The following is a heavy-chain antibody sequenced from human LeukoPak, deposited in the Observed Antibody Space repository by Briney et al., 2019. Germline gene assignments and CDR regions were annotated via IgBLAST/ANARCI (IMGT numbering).Heavy chain of an antibody. V-gene: IGHV3-23*01. CDR2: IGGLGEST. CDR1: GSTFSNYW. CDR3: AKDRDIILTGHGMDV. D-gene: IGHD3-9*01. Sequence: PGGSLRLSCAASGSTFSNYWMSWVRQAPGKGLEWVSTIGGLGESTNYGDSVKGRFTISRDNSKNTLYLQMNNLRAEDTAVYYCAKDRDIILTGHGMDVWGQGTTVTVSS. J-gene: IGHJ6*02.